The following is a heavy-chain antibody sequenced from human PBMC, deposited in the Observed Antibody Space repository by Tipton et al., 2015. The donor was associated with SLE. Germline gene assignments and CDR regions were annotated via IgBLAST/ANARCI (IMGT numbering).Heavy chain of an antibody. CDR2: ISGSGVST. Sequence: GSLRLSCAASGFTFSSYAMNWVRQAPGKGLEWVSGISGSGVSTYYADSVKGRFTISRDNSKNTLYLQMNSLRAEDTAVYYCAKGGYYDSSGYYHRYWGQGTLVTVSS. CDR1: GFTFSSYA. CDR3: AKGGYYDSSGYYHRY. V-gene: IGHV3-23*01. D-gene: IGHD3-22*01. J-gene: IGHJ4*02.